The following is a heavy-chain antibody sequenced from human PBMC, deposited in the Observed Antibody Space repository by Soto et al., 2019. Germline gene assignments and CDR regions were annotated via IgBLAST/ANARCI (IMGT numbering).Heavy chain of an antibody. D-gene: IGHD2-8*01. J-gene: IGHJ5*02. CDR3: VKWGRIRTAGVRAAPFDP. CDR1: CGSIRSAGHY. Sequence: LSLTGTVSCGSIRSAGHYWSWIRQHPGKCLEWIGYINHSGTTFYNPSLKSRLTISVDTSENQFSLRLTSVTAADKAVYFCVKWGRIRTAGVRAAPFDPWGQGTLLTV. V-gene: IGHV4-31*03. CDR2: INHSGTT.